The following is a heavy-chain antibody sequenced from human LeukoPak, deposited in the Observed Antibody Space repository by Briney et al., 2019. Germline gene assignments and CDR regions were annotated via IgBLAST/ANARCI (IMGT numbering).Heavy chain of an antibody. Sequence: SETLSLTRTVSGGSISSGDYYWSWIRQPPGKGLEWIGYIYYSGSTYYNPSLKSRVTISVDTSKNQFSLKLSSVTAADTAVYYCARVLYYGLGMDVWGQGTTVTVSS. CDR2: IYYSGST. CDR3: ARVLYYGLGMDV. V-gene: IGHV4-30-4*01. CDR1: GGSISSGDYY. D-gene: IGHD2-8*01. J-gene: IGHJ6*02.